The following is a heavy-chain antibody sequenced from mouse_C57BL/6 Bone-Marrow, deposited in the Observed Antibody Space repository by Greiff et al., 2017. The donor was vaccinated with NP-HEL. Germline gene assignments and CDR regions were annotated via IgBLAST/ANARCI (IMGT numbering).Heavy chain of an antibody. CDR1: GFSLTSYG. CDR2: IWSGGST. J-gene: IGHJ4*01. Sequence: QVQLKESGPGLVQPSQSLSITCTVSGFSLTSYGVHWVRRSPGKGLEWLGVIWSGGSTDYNAAFISRLSISKDNSKSQVFFKMNSLQADDTAIYYCARRSPLSSGGYYAMDYWGQGTSVTVSS. D-gene: IGHD1-1*01. V-gene: IGHV2-2*01. CDR3: ARRSPLSSGGYYAMDY.